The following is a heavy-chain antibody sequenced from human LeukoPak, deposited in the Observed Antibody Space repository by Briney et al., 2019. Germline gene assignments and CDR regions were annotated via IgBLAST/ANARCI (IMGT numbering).Heavy chain of an antibody. CDR2: VYSSGST. V-gene: IGHV4-4*07. CDR3: ARGFGRLGSGDVFDI. Sequence: PSETLSLTCSVSGGSISSHFWSWIRQPAGKGLEWIGLVYSSGSTKYNPSLKNRVTMSVDTSEKQSSLKLTSVTAADTAVYYCARGFGRLGSGDVFDIWGQGTMVTVSS. D-gene: IGHD6-19*01. CDR1: GGSISSHF. J-gene: IGHJ3*02.